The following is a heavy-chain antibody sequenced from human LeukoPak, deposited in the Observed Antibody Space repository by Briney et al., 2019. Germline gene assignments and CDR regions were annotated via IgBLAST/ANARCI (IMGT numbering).Heavy chain of an antibody. CDR1: GGSISSYY. V-gene: IGHV4-59*12. J-gene: IGHJ4*02. CDR2: IYYSGST. Sequence: SETLSLTCTVSGGSISSYYWSWIRQPPGKGLEWIGYIYYSGSTYYNPSLKSRVTISVDTSKNQFSLKLSSVTAADTAVYYCAVRGSYRNYFDYWGQGTLVTVSS. D-gene: IGHD3-16*02. CDR3: AVRGSYRNYFDY.